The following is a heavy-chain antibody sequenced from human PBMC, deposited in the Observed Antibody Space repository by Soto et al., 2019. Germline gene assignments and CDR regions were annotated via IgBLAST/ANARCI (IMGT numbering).Heavy chain of an antibody. D-gene: IGHD5-12*01. CDR1: GGSIRIGGYY. J-gene: IGHJ6*02. CDR2: IYYSGTT. CDR3: ERDRLMATSGTARDYYGLDV. V-gene: IGHV4-31*03. Sequence: SETLSLTCTVSGGSIRIGGYYLTWIRHFPGKGLEWIGNIYYSGTTYYNPSLKSRLTMSVDTSKNQFSLRLNSVTAADTAMYFCERDRLMATSGTARDYYGLDVWGQGTMVTV.